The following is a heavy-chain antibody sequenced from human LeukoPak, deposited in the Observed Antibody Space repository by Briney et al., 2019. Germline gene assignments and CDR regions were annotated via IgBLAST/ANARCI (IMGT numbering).Heavy chain of an antibody. Sequence: ASVKVSCKASGYTFITSAIIWLRQAPGQGLEWMGWTNTKTGSPTYAQGFTGRFVFSLDTSVSTAYLQISSLQAEDTAVYYCAKGKGYYDYWGQGTLVTVSS. V-gene: IGHV7-4-1*02. CDR1: GYTFITSA. J-gene: IGHJ4*02. CDR3: AKGKGYYDY. CDR2: TNTKTGSP.